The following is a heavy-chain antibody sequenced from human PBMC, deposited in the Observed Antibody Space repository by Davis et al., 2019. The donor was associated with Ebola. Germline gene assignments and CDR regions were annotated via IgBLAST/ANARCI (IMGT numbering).Heavy chain of an antibody. J-gene: IGHJ6*02. V-gene: IGHV3-21*01. Sequence: PGGSLRLSCAASGFTFSSYSMNWVRQAPGKGLEWVSSISSSSSYIYYADSVKGRFTISRDNAKNSLYLQMNSLRAEDTAVYYCARDRFRVVVDPYYGMDVWGQGTTVTVSS. CDR2: ISSSSSYI. CDR3: ARDRFRVVVDPYYGMDV. CDR1: GFTFSSYS. D-gene: IGHD2-15*01.